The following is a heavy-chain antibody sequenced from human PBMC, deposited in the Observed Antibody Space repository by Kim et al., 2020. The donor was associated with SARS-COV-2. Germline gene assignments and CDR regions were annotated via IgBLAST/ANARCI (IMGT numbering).Heavy chain of an antibody. V-gene: IGHV4-4*07. Sequence: SETLSLTCTVSGGSISSYYWSWIRQPAGKGLEWIGRIYTSGSTNYNPSLKSRVTMSVDTSKNQFSLKLSSVTAADTAVYYCARSYCTNGVCYNRYFDLWGRGTLVTVSS. J-gene: IGHJ2*01. CDR2: IYTSGST. CDR1: GGSISSYY. D-gene: IGHD2-8*01. CDR3: ARSYCTNGVCYNRYFDL.